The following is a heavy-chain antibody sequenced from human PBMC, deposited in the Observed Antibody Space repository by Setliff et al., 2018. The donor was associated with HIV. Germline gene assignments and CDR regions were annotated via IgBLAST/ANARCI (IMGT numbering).Heavy chain of an antibody. Sequence: ASVKVSCKASGYTFTSYFLHWVRQAPGQGLEWMGIINPNDGATTYAQNFEGRVTMTRGTSTNTVYMEFRSLTSEDTAVFYCAREYNIEETYTRLANYFDSWGQGTMVTVSS. J-gene: IGHJ4*02. CDR2: INPNDGAT. CDR1: GYTFTSYF. V-gene: IGHV1-46*01. CDR3: AREYNIEETYTRLANYFDS. D-gene: IGHD1-1*01.